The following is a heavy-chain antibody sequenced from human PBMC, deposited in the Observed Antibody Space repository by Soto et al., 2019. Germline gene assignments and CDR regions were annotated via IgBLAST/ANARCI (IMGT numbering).Heavy chain of an antibody. V-gene: IGHV4-59*08. CDR3: LTQGFGPLHGLVDV. J-gene: IGHJ6*02. Sequence: SETLSLTCSVSGGSISGYYWSWIRQPPGKGLEWIGYIYDGDSANYNPSLKSRLIISVDTSQNQVSLKLASVTAADTAVYYCLTQGFGPLHGLVDVWGQGTTVTVSS. CDR1: GGSISGYY. CDR2: IYDGDSA. D-gene: IGHD3-10*01.